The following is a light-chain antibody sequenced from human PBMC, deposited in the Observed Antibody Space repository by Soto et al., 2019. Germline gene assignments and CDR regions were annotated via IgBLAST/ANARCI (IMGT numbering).Light chain of an antibody. CDR3: QHYGSSPRT. J-gene: IGKJ1*01. CDR1: HSVSSGH. CDR2: GTS. Sequence: EIVLTQSPGTLSLSPGERATLSCRASHSVSSGHLAWYQQKPGQAPRLLMYGTSSRATGIPDRFSGSGSGTDFTLTISRLEPEDFAVYYCQHYGSSPRTFGQGTKVDIK. V-gene: IGKV3-20*01.